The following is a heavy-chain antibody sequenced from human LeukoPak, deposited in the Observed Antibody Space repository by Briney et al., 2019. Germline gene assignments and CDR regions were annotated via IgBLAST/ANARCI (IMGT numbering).Heavy chain of an antibody. CDR3: ARDQYYDILTGYIDY. J-gene: IGHJ4*02. CDR2: IKSDGKIT. Sequence: GGSLRLSCAASGFTFNNYWMHWVRQAPGKGLVWVSRIKSDGKITTYADSVKGRFTTSRDNAKNTFYLQMNSLRVEDTAVYYCARDQYYDILTGYIDYWGQGTLVTVSS. D-gene: IGHD3-9*01. V-gene: IGHV3-74*01. CDR1: GFTFNNYW.